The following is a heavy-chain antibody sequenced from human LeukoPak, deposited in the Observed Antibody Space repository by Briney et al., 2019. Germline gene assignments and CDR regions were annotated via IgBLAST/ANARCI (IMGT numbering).Heavy chain of an antibody. J-gene: IGHJ5*02. CDR1: NASISSSY. CDR2: VYRSGIT. CDR3: AREGCTNGVCYYNWFDP. Sequence: SETLSLTCTVSNASISSSYWSWVRQPAGKGLEWIGRVYRSGITIYNPSLKSRVTISLDKSKNRFSLTLSSVTDADTAIYHCAREGCTNGVCYYNWFDPWGQGTLVTVSS. D-gene: IGHD2-8*01. V-gene: IGHV4-4*07.